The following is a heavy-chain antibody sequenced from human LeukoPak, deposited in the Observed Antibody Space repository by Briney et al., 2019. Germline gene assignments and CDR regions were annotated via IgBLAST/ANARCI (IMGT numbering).Heavy chain of an antibody. D-gene: IGHD3-22*01. V-gene: IGHV4-59*01. CDR3: ARSHYFFDSSGYFDAFNI. CDR2: IYYTVST. J-gene: IGHJ3*02. CDR1: GGSISRFY. Sequence: SETLSLTCAVSGGSISRFYWSCIRQPPRKGLEWIGFIYYTVSTNCNPFLKSRVTISVGTSNNQFSLKLSSVTAADTAVYHCARSHYFFDSSGYFDAFNIWGQGTMVTVSS.